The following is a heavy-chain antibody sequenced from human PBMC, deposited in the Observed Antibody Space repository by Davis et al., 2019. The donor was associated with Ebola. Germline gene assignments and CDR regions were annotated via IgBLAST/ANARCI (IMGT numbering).Heavy chain of an antibody. Sequence: AASVKVSCKAFGFTFSGSGMQWVRQARGQRLEWIGSIVVGSGNTNYAQKFRQRLTMTRDMSTSTVYMELRSLRFDDTAVYYCAASAGTVGKFDFWGQGTVVTVSA. D-gene: IGHD1-14*01. CDR2: IVVGSGNT. CDR3: AASAGTVGKFDF. V-gene: IGHV1-58*02. CDR1: GFTFSGSG. J-gene: IGHJ4*02.